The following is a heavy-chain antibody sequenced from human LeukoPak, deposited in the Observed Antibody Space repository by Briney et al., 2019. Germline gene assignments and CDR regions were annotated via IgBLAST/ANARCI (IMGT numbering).Heavy chain of an antibody. V-gene: IGHV1-2*02. D-gene: IGHD5-24*01. CDR2: INPNSGGT. CDR1: GYTFTGYY. CDR3: ARGDKQRWLQFVEHYYFAY. Sequence: ASVKVSCKASGYTFTGYYMHWVRQAPGQGLEWMGWINPNSGGTNYAQKFQGRVTMTRDTSISTAYMELSRLRSDDTAVYYCARGDKQRWLQFVEHYYFAYWGQGTLVTVSS. J-gene: IGHJ4*02.